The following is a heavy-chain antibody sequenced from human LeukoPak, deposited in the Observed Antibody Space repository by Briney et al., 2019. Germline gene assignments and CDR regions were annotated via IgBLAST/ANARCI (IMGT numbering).Heavy chain of an antibody. CDR3: ARSGNDYYDSSGYYSGVGVY. CDR1: GFTFTSYW. CDR2: ISYDGSNK. D-gene: IGHD3-22*01. J-gene: IGHJ4*02. Sequence: GGSLRLSCAASGFTFTSYWMSWMRQAPGKGLEWVAVISYDGSNKYYADSVKGRFTISRDNSKNTLYLQMNSLRAEDTAVYYCARSGNDYYDSSGYYSGVGVYWGQGTLVTVSS. V-gene: IGHV3-30-3*01.